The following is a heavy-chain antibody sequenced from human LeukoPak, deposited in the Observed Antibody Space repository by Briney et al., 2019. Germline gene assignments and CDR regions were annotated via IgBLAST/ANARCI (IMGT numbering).Heavy chain of an antibody. CDR3: ARASSIGYCSSTSCRDGMDV. Sequence: QPGGSLRLSCAASGFTFSSYDMHWVRQATGKGLEWVSAIGTAGDTYYPGSVKGRFTISRENAKNSLYLQMNSLRAGDTAVYYCARASSIGYCSSTSCRDGMDVWGQGTTVTVSS. V-gene: IGHV3-13*01. D-gene: IGHD2-2*01. CDR2: IGTAGDT. CDR1: GFTFSSYD. J-gene: IGHJ6*02.